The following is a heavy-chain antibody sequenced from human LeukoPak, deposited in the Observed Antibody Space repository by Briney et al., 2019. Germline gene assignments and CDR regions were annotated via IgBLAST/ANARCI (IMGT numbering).Heavy chain of an antibody. CDR1: GFTFSSYE. D-gene: IGHD3-10*01. V-gene: IGHV3-48*03. CDR2: ISSSCSTI. CDR3: ARDGFGGDGLHY. J-gene: IGHJ4*02. Sequence: GGPLRLSCAASGFTFSSYEMNWVRQAPGKGLEWVSYISSSCSTIYYADSVKGRFTISRDNAENSLYLQMNSLRAEDTAVYYCARDGFGGDGLHYWGQGTLVTVSS.